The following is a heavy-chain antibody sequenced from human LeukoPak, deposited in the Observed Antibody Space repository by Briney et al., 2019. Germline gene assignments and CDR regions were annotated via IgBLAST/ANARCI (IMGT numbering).Heavy chain of an antibody. D-gene: IGHD5-12*01. V-gene: IGHV3-30*03. J-gene: IGHJ3*02. CDR1: GFTFSSYG. CDR3: ARGRTRIVATITFLRSFDI. Sequence: PGRSLRLSCAASGFTFSSYGMHWVRQAPGKGLEWVAVISYDGSNKYYADSVKGRFTISRDNSKNTLYLQMNSLRAEDTAVYYCARGRTRIVATITFLRSFDIWGQGTMVTVSS. CDR2: ISYDGSNK.